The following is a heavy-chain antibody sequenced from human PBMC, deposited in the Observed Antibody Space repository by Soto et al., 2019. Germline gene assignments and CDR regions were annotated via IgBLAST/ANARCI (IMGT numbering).Heavy chain of an antibody. J-gene: IGHJ4*02. CDR2: INHSGST. CDR1: GGSFSGYY. D-gene: IGHD3-9*01. Sequence: PSETLSLTCAVYGGSFSGYYRSWIRQPPGKGLEWTGEINHSGSTNYNPSLKSRVTISVDTSKNQFSLKLSSVTAADTAVYYCARAIDILTGHPTIWGQGTLVTVSS. V-gene: IGHV4-34*01. CDR3: ARAIDILTGHPTI.